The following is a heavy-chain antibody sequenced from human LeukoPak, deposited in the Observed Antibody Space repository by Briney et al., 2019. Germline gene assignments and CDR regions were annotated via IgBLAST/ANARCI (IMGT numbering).Heavy chain of an antibody. D-gene: IGHD3-22*01. CDR3: ARDIDSYYDSSGDAFDI. V-gene: IGHV3-66*01. CDR2: IYSGGST. Sequence: GGSLRLSCAASGFTVSSNYMSWVRQAPGKGLEWVSVIYSGGSTYYADSVKGRFTISRDNAKNTLYLQMNSLRAEDTAVYYCARDIDSYYDSSGDAFDIWGQGTMVTVSS. J-gene: IGHJ3*02. CDR1: GFTVSSNY.